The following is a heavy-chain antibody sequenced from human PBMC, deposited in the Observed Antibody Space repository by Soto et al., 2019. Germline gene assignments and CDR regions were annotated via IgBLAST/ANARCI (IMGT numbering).Heavy chain of an antibody. Sequence: GGSLRLSCAASGFTFSSYSMNWVRQAPGKGLEWVSSISSSSSYIYYADSVKGRFTISRDKAKNSLYLQMNSLRAEDTAVYYCARERDMVRGVITRRAAFDIWGQGTMVTVSS. V-gene: IGHV3-21*01. D-gene: IGHD3-10*01. J-gene: IGHJ3*02. CDR2: ISSSSSYI. CDR3: ARERDMVRGVITRRAAFDI. CDR1: GFTFSSYS.